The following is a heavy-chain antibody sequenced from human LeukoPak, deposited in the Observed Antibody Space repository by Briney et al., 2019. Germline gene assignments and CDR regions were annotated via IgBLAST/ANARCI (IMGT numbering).Heavy chain of an antibody. V-gene: IGHV4-30-4*01. CDR2: IYYSGST. CDR3: ARALPEDGYCSSTSCQKYFDY. Sequence: SETLSLTCTVSGGSISSGDYYWSWIRQPPGTGLEWIGYIYYSGSTYYNPSLKSRVTISVDTSKNQFSLKLSSVTAADTAVYYCARALPEDGYCSSTSCQKYFDYWGQGTLVTVSS. CDR1: GGSISSGDYY. J-gene: IGHJ4*02. D-gene: IGHD2-2*01.